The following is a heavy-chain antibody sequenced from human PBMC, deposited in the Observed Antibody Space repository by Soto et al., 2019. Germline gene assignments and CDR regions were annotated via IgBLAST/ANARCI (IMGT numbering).Heavy chain of an antibody. J-gene: IGHJ4*02. V-gene: IGHV4-31*03. CDR2: IYDSVNT. Sequence: PSETLSLTCTVSGDSLISGGHYCGWIRQHPWKGLEWIGHIYDSVNTYYSPSLRSRVTISADMSKNQFSLNLRSVTAADTAVYYCARVDHRGYFAILTDYWGQGTLVTVSS. CDR3: ARVDHRGYFAILTDY. D-gene: IGHD3-9*01. CDR1: GDSLISGGHY.